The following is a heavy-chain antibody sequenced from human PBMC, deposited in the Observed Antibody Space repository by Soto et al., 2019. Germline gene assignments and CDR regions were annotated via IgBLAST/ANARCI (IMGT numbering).Heavy chain of an antibody. CDR3: ARDGNRGFDMDV. CDR1: GFTFSTYN. V-gene: IGHV3-48*02. J-gene: IGHJ6*02. Sequence: GGLLRLSCEGSGFTFSTYNMDWVRQAPGKGLEWVSYITNTGGTIYYADSVRGRFTISRDNAKNTLFLQMNSLRDDDTAVYYCARDGNRGFDMDVWGQGTTVTVSS. CDR2: ITNTGGTI.